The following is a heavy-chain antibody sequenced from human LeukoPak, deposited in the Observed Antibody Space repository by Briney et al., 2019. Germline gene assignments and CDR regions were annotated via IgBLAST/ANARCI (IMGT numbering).Heavy chain of an antibody. V-gene: IGHV4-39*07. CDR3: ARGARIAAAQGHFDY. Sequence: PSETLSLTCTVSGGSISSSSYYWGWIRQPPGKGLEWIGSIYYSGSTNYNPSLKSRVTISVDTSKNQFSLQLNSVTPEDTAVYYCARGARIAAAQGHFDYWGQGTLVTVSS. D-gene: IGHD6-13*01. CDR1: GGSISSSSYY. CDR2: IYYSGST. J-gene: IGHJ4*02.